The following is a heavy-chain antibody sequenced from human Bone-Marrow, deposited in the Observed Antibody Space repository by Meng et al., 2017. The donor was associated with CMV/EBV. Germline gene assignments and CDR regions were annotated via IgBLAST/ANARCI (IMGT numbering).Heavy chain of an antibody. D-gene: IGHD3-3*01. CDR2: ISSDGSST. V-gene: IGHV3-74*01. CDR1: GFTFSSYW. J-gene: IGHJ6*02. Sequence: GESLKISCAASGFTFSSYWMHWVRQAPGKGLVWVSRISSDGSSTSYADSVKGRFTISRDNAKNTLYLQMNSLRAEDTAVYYCAKDPGNYDFWSGYFRDYYYYGMDVWAQGTTATVPS. CDR3: AKDPGNYDFWSGYFRDYYYYGMDV.